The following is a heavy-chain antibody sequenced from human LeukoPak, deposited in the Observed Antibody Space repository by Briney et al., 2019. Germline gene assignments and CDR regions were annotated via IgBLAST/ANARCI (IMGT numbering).Heavy chain of an antibody. V-gene: IGHV4-34*01. J-gene: IGHJ4*02. CDR2: INHSGST. Sequence: SETLSLTCAVYGGSFSGYYWSWIRQPPGKGLEWIREINHSGSTNYNPSLKSRVTISVDTSKNQFSLKLSSVTAADTAVYYCASGRDGYNYGYWGQGTLVTVSS. D-gene: IGHD5-24*01. CDR1: GGSFSGYY. CDR3: ASGRDGYNYGY.